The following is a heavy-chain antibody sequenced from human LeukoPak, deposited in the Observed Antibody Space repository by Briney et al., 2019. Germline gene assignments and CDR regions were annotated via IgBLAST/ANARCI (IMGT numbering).Heavy chain of an antibody. D-gene: IGHD1-26*01. V-gene: IGHV4-4*07. Sequence: PSETLSLTCTVSGGSISSYYWSWIRQPAGKGLERIGRIYTSGSTNSNPSLKSRVTMSVDTSKNQSSLKLSSVTAADTAVYYCARIMGSGGYTGAFDIWGQGTMVTVSS. J-gene: IGHJ3*02. CDR1: GGSISSYY. CDR3: ARIMGSGGYTGAFDI. CDR2: IYTSGST.